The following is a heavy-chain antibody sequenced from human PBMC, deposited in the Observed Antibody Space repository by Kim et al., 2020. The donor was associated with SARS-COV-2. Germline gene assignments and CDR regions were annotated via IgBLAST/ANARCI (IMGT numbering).Heavy chain of an antibody. Sequence: SETLSLTCTVSGGSISSSSYYWGWIRQPPGKGLEWIGSIYYSGSTYYNPSLKSRVTISVDTSKNQFSLKLSSVTAADTAVYYCASPPRSITIFGVARRPFQHWGQGTLVTVSS. J-gene: IGHJ1*01. CDR3: ASPPRSITIFGVARRPFQH. V-gene: IGHV4-39*01. D-gene: IGHD3-3*01. CDR2: IYYSGST. CDR1: GGSISSSSYY.